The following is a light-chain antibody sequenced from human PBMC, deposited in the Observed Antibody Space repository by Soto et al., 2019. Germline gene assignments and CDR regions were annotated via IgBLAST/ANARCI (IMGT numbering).Light chain of an antibody. CDR3: QQYSKDST. CDR2: KTS. Sequence: DVEMTQSPSTLPTSIGDRVTINCRASQNVSNWLAWYQQKPGKAPKLLIYKTSRLESGVPSRFSASGSGTDFSLTINSLQSDDFATYFCQQYSKDSTFGQGTKPEIK. CDR1: QNVSNW. V-gene: IGKV1-5*03. J-gene: IGKJ2*01.